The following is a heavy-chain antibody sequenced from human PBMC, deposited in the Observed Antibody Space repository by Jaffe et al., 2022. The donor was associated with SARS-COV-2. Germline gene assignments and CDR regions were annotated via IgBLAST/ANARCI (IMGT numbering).Heavy chain of an antibody. CDR2: IRSKAYGGTT. CDR3: TRGAGIAAAGSLKD. Sequence: EVQLVESGGGLVQPGRSLRLSCTASGFTFGDYAMSWVRQAPGKGLEWVGFIRSKAYGGTTEYAASVKGRFTISRDDSKSIAYLQMNSLKTEDTAVYYCTRGAGIAAAGSLKDWGQGTLVTVSS. V-gene: IGHV3-49*04. CDR1: GFTFGDYA. D-gene: IGHD6-13*01. J-gene: IGHJ4*02.